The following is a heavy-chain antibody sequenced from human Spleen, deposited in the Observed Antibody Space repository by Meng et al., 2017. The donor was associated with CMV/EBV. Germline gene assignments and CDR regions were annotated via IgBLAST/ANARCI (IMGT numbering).Heavy chain of an antibody. Sequence: CKTSGSTFSDYAVSWVRQAPGQGLEWMGGFIPVFGTPEYAQNFQGRVTITTDESTSTAYMDLSSLRSEDTAKYYCVRGGIVGADKFDHWGRETLVTVSS. CDR2: FIPVFGTP. J-gene: IGHJ4*02. CDR1: GSTFSDYA. CDR3: VRGGIVGADKFDH. V-gene: IGHV1-69*05. D-gene: IGHD1-26*01.